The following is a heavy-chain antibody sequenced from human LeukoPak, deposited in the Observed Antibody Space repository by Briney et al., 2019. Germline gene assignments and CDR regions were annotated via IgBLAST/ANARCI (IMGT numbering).Heavy chain of an antibody. CDR1: GFTFSGYS. V-gene: IGHV3-21*01. CDR3: ARDFAARAEYFQH. Sequence: PGGSLRLSCAASGFTFSGYSMNWVRQAPGKGLEWVSSISSSSSYIYYADSVKGRFTISGDNAKNSLYLQMNSLRAEDTAVYYCARDFAARAEYFQHWGQGTLVTVSS. J-gene: IGHJ1*01. D-gene: IGHD2-15*01. CDR2: ISSSSSYI.